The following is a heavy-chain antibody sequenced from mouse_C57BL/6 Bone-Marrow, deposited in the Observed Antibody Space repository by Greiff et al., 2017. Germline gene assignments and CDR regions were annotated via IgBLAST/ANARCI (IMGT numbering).Heavy chain of an antibody. CDR3: ARGGNYVAWFAY. J-gene: IGHJ3*01. CDR2: IYPGSGST. D-gene: IGHD2-1*01. Sequence: QVQLQQPGAELVKPGASVKMSCKASGYTFTSYWITWVKQRPGQGLEWIGDIYPGSGSTNYNEKFKSKATLTVDTSSSTAYMQLSSLTSEDSAVYYCARGGNYVAWFAYWGQGTLVTVSA. CDR1: GYTFTSYW. V-gene: IGHV1-55*01.